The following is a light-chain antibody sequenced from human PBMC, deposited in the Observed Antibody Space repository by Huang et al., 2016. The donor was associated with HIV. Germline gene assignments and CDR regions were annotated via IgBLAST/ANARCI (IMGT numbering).Light chain of an antibody. V-gene: IGKV3-15*01. CDR3: QQYNNGPPWT. CDR2: GAS. Sequence: ETVMTQSPATLSVPPGEGATLSCRATQGVGVNLAWYQQRLGQAPSLLIHGASIRATGTSDRFSGGGSGTEFTLTISRLQPEDSAVYYCQQYNNGPPWTFGQGTKVE. CDR1: QGVGVN. J-gene: IGKJ1*01.